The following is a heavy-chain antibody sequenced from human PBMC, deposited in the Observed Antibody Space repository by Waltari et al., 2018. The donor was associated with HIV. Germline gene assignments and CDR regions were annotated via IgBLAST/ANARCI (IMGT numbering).Heavy chain of an antibody. CDR3: ARTLVTSRLVRFDP. Sequence: QVQLVQSGSELKKPGASVKVSCKASGYSITSHAINWVRPVPGQGLEWMGWINTETGKPTYAPGFTGRFVFSLDSSVNTAYLQISSLKVDDAAVYYCARTLVTSRLVRFDPWGQGTLVTVSS. CDR2: INTETGKP. D-gene: IGHD6-6*01. J-gene: IGHJ5*02. V-gene: IGHV7-4-1*02. CDR1: GYSITSHA.